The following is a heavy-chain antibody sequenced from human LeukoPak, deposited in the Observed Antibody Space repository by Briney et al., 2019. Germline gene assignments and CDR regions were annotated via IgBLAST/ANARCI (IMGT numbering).Heavy chain of an antibody. CDR1: GFSFSHYP. V-gene: IGHV3-30*02. D-gene: IGHD6-19*01. CDR3: AGRFSSGEGY. J-gene: IGHJ4*02. Sequence: GGSLRLSCVASGFSFSHYPMHWVRRAPGKGLEWVAVIWDDGSYKDYGDSVKGRFTISRDNSKNTLYLDMISLRAEDTAVYFCAGRFSSGEGYWGQGTHVTVSS. CDR2: IWDDGSYK.